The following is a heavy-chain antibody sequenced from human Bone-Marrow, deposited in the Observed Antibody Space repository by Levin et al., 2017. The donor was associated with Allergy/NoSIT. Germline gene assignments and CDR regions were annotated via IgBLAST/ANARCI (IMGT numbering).Heavy chain of an antibody. J-gene: IGHJ4*02. CDR2: IYYSGTI. D-gene: IGHD3-3*01. CDR1: AGSIRSSSYH. V-gene: IGHV4-39*01. CDR3: ARLTIRGLADY. Sequence: SETLSLTCTVSAGSIRSSSYHWGWLRQSPGKGLEWIGSIYYSGTIYYNPSLKSPVTMSVDTSKNQFSLKLSSVTAADTAIYYCARLTIRGLADYWGQGTLVTVSS.